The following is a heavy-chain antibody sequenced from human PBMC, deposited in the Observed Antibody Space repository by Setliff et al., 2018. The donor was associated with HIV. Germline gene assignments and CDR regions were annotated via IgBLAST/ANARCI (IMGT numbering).Heavy chain of an antibody. CDR1: GFTFDDYS. D-gene: IGHD3-3*01. CDR2: ITWDALTT. CDR3: ARVFLEWLLYRPDYVMDV. J-gene: IGHJ6*02. Sequence: PGGSLRLSCAASGFTFDDYSLHWVRQVPGKGLEWISLITWDALTTDYADSVKGRFTISRDNSKNSLYLEMNSLTTDDAALYYCARVFLEWLLYRPDYVMDVWGQGTTVTV. V-gene: IGHV3-43*01.